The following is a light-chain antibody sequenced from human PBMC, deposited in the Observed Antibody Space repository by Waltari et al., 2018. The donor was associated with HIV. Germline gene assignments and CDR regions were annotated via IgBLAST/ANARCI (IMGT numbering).Light chain of an antibody. V-gene: IGLV1-44*01. CDR2: SNA. J-gene: IGLJ3*02. CDR3: ATWDDSLDGPM. CDR1: ISDIGSNT. Sequence: QSVLTQPPSASGTPGQRVTISCSGSISDIGSNTVNWYQQLPGTAPKLLIYSNARRTSWVPYRFSGSKSGTSASLAISGLRSEDEADYYCATWDDSLDGPMFGGGTKLTVL.